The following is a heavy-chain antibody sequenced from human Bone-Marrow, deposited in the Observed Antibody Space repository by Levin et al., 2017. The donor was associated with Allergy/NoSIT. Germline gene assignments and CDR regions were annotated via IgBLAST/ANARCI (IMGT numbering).Heavy chain of an antibody. D-gene: IGHD1-7*01. J-gene: IGHJ5*02. CDR3: ARMLTGTWEWFDP. CDR2: INPDSGGT. CDR1: GYTFTGYY. V-gene: IGHV1-2*02. Sequence: VASVKVSCRASGYTFTGYYIHWVRQAPGQGLEWMGWINPDSGGTNYAQKFQGRITLTSETSTDTAFMEVTSLRPDDTAVYFCARMLTGTWEWFDPWGQGTLVTISS.